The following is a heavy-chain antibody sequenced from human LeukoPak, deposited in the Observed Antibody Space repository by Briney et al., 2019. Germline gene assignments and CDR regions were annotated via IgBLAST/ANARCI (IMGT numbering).Heavy chain of an antibody. Sequence: SETLSLTCTVCGGSISSYYWSWIRQRAGKGLEWIGRIYTSGSTNYNPSLKSRVTMSVDTSKNQFSLKLSSVTAADTAVYYCARSTIAVAGTFDYWGQGTLVAFSS. D-gene: IGHD6-19*01. V-gene: IGHV4-4*07. CDR1: GGSISSYY. CDR2: IYTSGST. J-gene: IGHJ4*02. CDR3: ARSTIAVAGTFDY.